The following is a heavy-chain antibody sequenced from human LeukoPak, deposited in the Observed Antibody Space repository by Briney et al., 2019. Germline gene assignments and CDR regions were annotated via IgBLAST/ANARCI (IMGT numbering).Heavy chain of an antibody. Sequence: GGSVPVSFKASGYTFTGYYMHWVRQAPGQGLEWMGWINPNSGGTNYAQKFQGRGTMTRDTSISTAYMELSRLRSDDTAVYYCARGYYDSSGYDHFDYWGQGTLVTVSS. CDR3: ARGYYDSSGYDHFDY. J-gene: IGHJ4*02. V-gene: IGHV1-2*02. D-gene: IGHD3-22*01. CDR1: GYTFTGYY. CDR2: INPNSGGT.